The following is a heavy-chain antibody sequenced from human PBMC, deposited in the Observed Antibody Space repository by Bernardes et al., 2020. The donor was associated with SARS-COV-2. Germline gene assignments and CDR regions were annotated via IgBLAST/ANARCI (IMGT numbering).Heavy chain of an antibody. V-gene: IGHV4-61*02. CDR2: IYTSGST. J-gene: IGHJ6*02. CDR3: AREGPYYDILTGYYIKAWTYYGMDV. CDR1: GGSISSGSYY. D-gene: IGHD3-9*01. Sequence: LSLTCTVSGGSISSGSYYWSWIRQPAGKGLEWIGRIYTSGSTNYNPSLKSRVTISVDTSKNQFSLKLSSVTAADTAVYYCAREGPYYDILTGYYIKAWTYYGMDVWGQGTTVTVSS.